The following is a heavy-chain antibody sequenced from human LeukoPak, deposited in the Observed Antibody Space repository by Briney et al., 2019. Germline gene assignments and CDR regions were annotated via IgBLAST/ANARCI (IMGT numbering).Heavy chain of an antibody. CDR1: GFTFSSYA. J-gene: IGHJ4*02. D-gene: IGHD6-19*01. V-gene: IGHV3-23*01. Sequence: PGGSLRLSCAASGFTFSSYAMSWVRQAPGKGREGVSAMSGSGGSTYYADSVKGLFTISRDNSKNTLYLQMNSLRAEDTAVYYCAKAPSFYSSGWYYFDYWGQGTLVTVSS. CDR3: AKAPSFYSSGWYYFDY. CDR2: MSGSGGST.